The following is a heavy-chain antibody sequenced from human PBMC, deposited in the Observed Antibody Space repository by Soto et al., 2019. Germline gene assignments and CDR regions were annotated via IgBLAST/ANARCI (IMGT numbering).Heavy chain of an antibody. J-gene: IGHJ4*02. V-gene: IGHV1-3*01. CDR3: ARAFFCGGDCSAGGDY. CDR2: INAGNGNT. CDR1: GYTFTSYA. Sequence: QVQLVQSGAEVKKPGASVKVSCKASGYTFTSYAMHWVRQAPGQRLEWMGWINAGNGNTKYSQKFQGRVTITRDTSASTAYMEVRSLRSEATAVYYCARAFFCGGDCSAGGDYWGQGTLVTVSS. D-gene: IGHD2-21*02.